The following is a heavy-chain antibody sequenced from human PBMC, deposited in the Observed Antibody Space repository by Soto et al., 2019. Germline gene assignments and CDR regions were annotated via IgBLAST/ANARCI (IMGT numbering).Heavy chain of an antibody. CDR2: ITRTDST. CDR1: GFTFSNYA. J-gene: IGHJ4*02. CDR3: AKALVGEVGATDY. V-gene: IGHV3-23*01. D-gene: IGHD1-26*01. Sequence: LRLSCTASGFTFSNYAMSWVRQAPGKGLEWVSAITRTDSTYYADSVKGRFTISRDNSRNTLYLQMNSLGAVDAALYYCAKALVGEVGATDYWGQGTLVTVSS.